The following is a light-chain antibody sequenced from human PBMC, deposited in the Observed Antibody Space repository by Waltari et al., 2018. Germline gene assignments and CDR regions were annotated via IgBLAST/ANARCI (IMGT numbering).Light chain of an antibody. J-gene: IGLJ3*02. V-gene: IGLV7-43*01. Sequence: QTVVTQEPSLTVSPGGAVPLTCASRAGAVTSGNYPNWIQQKPGQVPRSLIHSTTNRHSWTPARFSGSLLGGKAALTLSGVQPEDEAEYYCLLYDGSDQVFGGGTKLTVL. CDR2: STT. CDR3: LLYDGSDQV. CDR1: AGAVTSGNY.